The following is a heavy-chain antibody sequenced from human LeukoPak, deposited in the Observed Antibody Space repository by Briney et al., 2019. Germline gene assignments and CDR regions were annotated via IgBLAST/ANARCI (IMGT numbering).Heavy chain of an antibody. CDR1: VFTFSTYS. Sequence: GGSLRLSCAACVFTFSTYSMNWVRQAPAKELEWVSSISFTSSIFYADSVKGRFTISRDNAKNSLYLQMYSLRAEDTAVYYCAREQTRGGDLDYWGQGALVTVSS. J-gene: IGHJ4*02. CDR3: AREQTRGGDLDY. D-gene: IGHD2-21*02. V-gene: IGHV3-21*01. CDR2: ISFTSSI.